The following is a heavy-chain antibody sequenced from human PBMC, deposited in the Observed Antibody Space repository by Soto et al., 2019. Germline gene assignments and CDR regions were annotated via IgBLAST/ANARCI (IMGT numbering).Heavy chain of an antibody. V-gene: IGHV1-18*01. Sequence: DSVKVSCNASGYTFTSYVSSWVRQAPGQGLEWMGWISAYNGNTNYAQKLQGRVTMTTDTSTSTAYMELRSLRSDDTAVYYCARDPGGSWGNNWFDPWGQGTLVTVSS. CDR2: ISAYNGNT. D-gene: IGHD6-13*01. J-gene: IGHJ5*02. CDR1: GYTFTSYV. CDR3: ARDPGGSWGNNWFDP.